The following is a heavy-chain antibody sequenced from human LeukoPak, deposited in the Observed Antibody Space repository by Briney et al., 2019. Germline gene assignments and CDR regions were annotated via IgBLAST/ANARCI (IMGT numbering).Heavy chain of an antibody. CDR2: ISSSSSTI. D-gene: IGHD4-17*01. CDR3: AYGANEYYYYGMDV. J-gene: IGHJ6*02. CDR1: GFTFSSYS. V-gene: IGHV3-48*04. Sequence: GGSLRLSCAASGFTFSSYSMNWVRQAPGKGLEWVSYISSSSSTIYYADSVKGRFTISRDNAKNSLYLQMNSLRAEDTAVYYCAYGANEYYYYGMDVWGQGTTVTVSS.